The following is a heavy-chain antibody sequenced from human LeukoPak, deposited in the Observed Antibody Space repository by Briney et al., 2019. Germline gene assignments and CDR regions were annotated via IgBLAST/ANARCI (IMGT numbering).Heavy chain of an antibody. CDR1: GFSFSTFT. CDR2: ISSSSSTI. V-gene: IGHV3-48*01. Sequence: PGGSLRLSCAASGFSFSTFTMTWVRQAPGKGLEWISYISSSSSTIYYADSVKGRFTISRDNAKNSLYLQMNSLRADDTAVYYCARDLGYSYGPYDYWGQGTQVTVSS. D-gene: IGHD5-18*01. J-gene: IGHJ4*02. CDR3: ARDLGYSYGPYDY.